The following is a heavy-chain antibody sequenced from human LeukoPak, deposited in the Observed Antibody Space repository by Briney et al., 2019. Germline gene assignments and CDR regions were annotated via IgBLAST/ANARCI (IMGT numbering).Heavy chain of an antibody. J-gene: IGHJ4*02. CDR1: GGSIRNYY. V-gene: IGHV4-59*04. Sequence: SETLSLTCTVSGGSIRNYYWGWIRQPPGKGLEWIGYIYYTGNTYYNPSLKSRVSMSVDTSKNQFSLKLRSVTAADTAAYYCAREDESRSFDYWGQGTLVTVSS. CDR2: IYYTGNT. D-gene: IGHD3-22*01. CDR3: AREDESRSFDY.